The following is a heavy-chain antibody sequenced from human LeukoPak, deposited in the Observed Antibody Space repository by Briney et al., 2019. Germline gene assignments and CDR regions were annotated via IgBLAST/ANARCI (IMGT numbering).Heavy chain of an antibody. Sequence: SETLSLTCAVYGGSFSGYYWSWLRQPPGKGPEWIGEINHSGSTNYNPSLKSRVTISVDMSKNQFSLKLSSVTAADTAVYYCARYCSSTSCYRYYYYGLDVWGQGTTVTVSS. CDR2: INHSGST. V-gene: IGHV4-34*01. J-gene: IGHJ6*02. D-gene: IGHD2-2*01. CDR1: GGSFSGYY. CDR3: ARYCSSTSCYRYYYYGLDV.